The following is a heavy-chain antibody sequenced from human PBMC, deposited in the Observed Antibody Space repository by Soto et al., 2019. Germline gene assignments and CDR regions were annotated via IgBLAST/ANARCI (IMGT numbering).Heavy chain of an antibody. J-gene: IGHJ6*02. CDR1: GFTFRTYW. D-gene: IGHD5-18*01. V-gene: IGHV3-7*05. CDR2: INQDGSEK. Sequence: EVQLVESGGGLVQPGGSLRLSCGASGFTFRTYWLSWVRQVPGKGLEWVANINQDGSEKNYVDSVKGRFTISRDNAKNSLHLQMSSLRAEDTALYYCARDGSTSWYSYDYHGMAVWGQGTTVTVSS. CDR3: ARDGSTSWYSYDYHGMAV.